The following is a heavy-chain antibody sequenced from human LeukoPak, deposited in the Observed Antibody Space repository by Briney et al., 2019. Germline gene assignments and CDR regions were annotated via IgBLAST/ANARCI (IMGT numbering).Heavy chain of an antibody. Sequence: GGSLRLSCAASGFIVSSNHMSWVRQAPGKGLEWVSVIYSGGRTDYADSVKGRFTISRDDSKNTLYLQMNGLRAEDTAVYYCASFSRGLCSGGSCYSYYYYGMDVWGQGTTVTVSS. CDR1: GFIVSSNH. J-gene: IGHJ6*02. V-gene: IGHV3-53*01. D-gene: IGHD2-15*01. CDR3: ASFSRGLCSGGSCYSYYYYGMDV. CDR2: IYSGGRT.